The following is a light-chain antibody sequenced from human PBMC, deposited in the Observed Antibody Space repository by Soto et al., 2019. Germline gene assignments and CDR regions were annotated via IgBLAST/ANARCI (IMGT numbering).Light chain of an antibody. CDR2: AAS. CDR3: QQLNSYPLT. CDR1: QGISSY. J-gene: IGKJ1*01. V-gene: IGKV1-9*01. Sequence: DIQLTQSPSFLSASVGDRVTITCRASQGISSYLAWYQQKPGKAPKFLISAASTFQIGVPSSFSGSGSGTEFTLTISSLQPEDFATYYCQQLNSYPLTFGQGTKVEIK.